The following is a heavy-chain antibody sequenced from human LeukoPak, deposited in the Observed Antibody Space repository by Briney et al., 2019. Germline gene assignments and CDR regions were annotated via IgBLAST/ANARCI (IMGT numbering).Heavy chain of an antibody. Sequence: SETLSLTCTVSGGSISSGGYYWSWDGQHPGKGLEWIGYIYYSGSTYENPSLKRRVIISVDTSKNQFSLRLSSVPAADTAVYYCARDRGGQYGSGRVLHAFDIWGQGTMVTVSS. D-gene: IGHD3-10*01. CDR1: GGSISSGGYY. CDR2: IYYSGST. J-gene: IGHJ3*02. V-gene: IGHV4-31*03. CDR3: ARDRGGQYGSGRVLHAFDI.